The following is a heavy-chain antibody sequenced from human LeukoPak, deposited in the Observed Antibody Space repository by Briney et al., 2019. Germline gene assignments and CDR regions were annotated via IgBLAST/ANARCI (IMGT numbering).Heavy chain of an antibody. CDR3: VNKIVATIPLLDGMDV. D-gene: IGHD2-2*02. V-gene: IGHV1-8*01. CDR2: MNPNSGNT. Sequence: ASVKVSCKASGHTFTSYDINWVRQATGQGLEWMGWMNPNSGNTGYAQKFQGRVTMTRNTSISTAYMELSSLRSEDTAVYYCVNKIVATIPLLDGMDVWGQGTTVTVSS. J-gene: IGHJ6*02. CDR1: GHTFTSYD.